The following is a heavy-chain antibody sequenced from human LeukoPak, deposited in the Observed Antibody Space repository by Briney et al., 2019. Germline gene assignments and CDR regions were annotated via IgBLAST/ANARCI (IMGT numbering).Heavy chain of an antibody. CDR3: ASRLMIAVAGTGRSDYFDY. D-gene: IGHD6-19*01. CDR2: IYYSGST. Sequence: PSETLSLTCTVSGGSISSGDYYWSWIRQPPGKGLEWIGYIYYSGSTYYNPSLKSRVTISVDTSKNQFSLKLSSVTAADTAVYYCASRLMIAVAGTGRSDYFDYWGQGTLVTVSS. CDR1: GGSISSGDYY. J-gene: IGHJ4*02. V-gene: IGHV4-30-4*01.